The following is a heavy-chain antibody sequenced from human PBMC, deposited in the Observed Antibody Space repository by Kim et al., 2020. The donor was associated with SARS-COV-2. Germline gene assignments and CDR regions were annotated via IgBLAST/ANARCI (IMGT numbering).Heavy chain of an antibody. CDR1: GLTFSSYS. V-gene: IGHV3-48*02. CDR3: ARDSVRYHGYYYYGMDV. D-gene: IGHD1-20*01. CDR2: ISSSSSTI. J-gene: IGHJ6*02. Sequence: GGSLRLSCAASGLTFSSYSMNWVRQAPGKGLEWVSYISSSSSTIYYADSVKGRFTISRDNAKNSLYLQMNSLRDEDTAVYYCARDSVRYHGYYYYGMDVWGQGTTVTVSS.